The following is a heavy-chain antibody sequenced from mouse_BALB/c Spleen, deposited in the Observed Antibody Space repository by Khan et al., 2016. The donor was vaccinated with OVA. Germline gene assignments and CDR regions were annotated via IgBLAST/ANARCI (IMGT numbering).Heavy chain of an antibody. D-gene: IGHD1-1*02. CDR1: GFSFTNYG. CDR3: AKNRNGYFDY. CDR2: IWSGGIT. J-gene: IGHJ2*01. Sequence: QVQLQQSGPGLVQPSQSLSITCTVSGFSFTNYGVYWVRQSPGKGLEWLGVIWSGGITDYNETLISRLSISKDISKSQVFFKMNNLRANDTAIYYCAKNRNGYFDYWGQGTTLTVSS. V-gene: IGHV2-2*02.